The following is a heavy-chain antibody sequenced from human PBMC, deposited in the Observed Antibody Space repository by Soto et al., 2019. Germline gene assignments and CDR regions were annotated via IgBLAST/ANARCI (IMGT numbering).Heavy chain of an antibody. CDR1: GFTFSSYG. J-gene: IGHJ5*02. CDR2: IWYDGSNK. Sequence: QVQLVESGGGVVQPGRSLRLSCAASGFTFSSYGMHWVRQAPGKGLEWVAVIWYDGSNKYYADSVKGRFTISRDNSKNTLYLQMNSLRAEDTAVYYCAREEGPYYDFWSDLGAAPSENWFDPWGQGTLVTVSS. D-gene: IGHD3-3*01. V-gene: IGHV3-33*01. CDR3: AREEGPYYDFWSDLGAAPSENWFDP.